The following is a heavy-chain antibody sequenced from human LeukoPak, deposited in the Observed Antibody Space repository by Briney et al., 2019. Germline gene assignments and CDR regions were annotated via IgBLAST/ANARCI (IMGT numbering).Heavy chain of an antibody. CDR3: ARAYYYDSSGYYPGAFDI. J-gene: IGHJ3*02. Sequence: ASVKVSCKAFGYTFTSNYMHWVRQAPGQGPEWMGVISPSGGSTSYAQKFQGRVTMIRDMSTSTVYMELSSLRSEDTAVYYCARAYYYDSSGYYPGAFDIWGQGTMVTVSS. CDR2: ISPSGGST. V-gene: IGHV1-46*01. CDR1: GYTFTSNY. D-gene: IGHD3-22*01.